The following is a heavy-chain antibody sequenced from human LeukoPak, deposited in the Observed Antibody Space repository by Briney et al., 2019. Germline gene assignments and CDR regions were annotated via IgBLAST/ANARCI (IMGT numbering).Heavy chain of an antibody. CDR1: GHNLMRSW. J-gene: IGHJ3*02. D-gene: IGHD1-26*01. CDR2: IFPSDSDT. V-gene: IGHV5-51*01. Sequence: GESLKISCKGSGHNLMRSWIGWVRQKPGEGLEWMGIIFPSDSDTRYSPSSQGQVTISVDKSNATAYLQWSSLQASDTAMYYCARRYTGSYYDSFDIWGQGTMVTVSS. CDR3: ARRYTGSYYDSFDI.